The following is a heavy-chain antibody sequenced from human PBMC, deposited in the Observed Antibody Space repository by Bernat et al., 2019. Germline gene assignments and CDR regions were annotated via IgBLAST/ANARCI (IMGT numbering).Heavy chain of an antibody. CDR2: IRNKTNNYAT. CDR3: ITTKDYYMDV. J-gene: IGHJ6*03. V-gene: IGHV3-73*02. CDR1: GFTVSGPA. D-gene: IGHD1-26*01. Sequence: VQLVESGGGLVQPGGSLKLSCAASGFTVSGPAMHWVRQASGRGLEWVGRIRNKTNNYATAYGASVKGRFTSSRDDSKNTAYLQMNSLKTEDTAVYYCITTKDYYMDVWGKGTTVTVSS.